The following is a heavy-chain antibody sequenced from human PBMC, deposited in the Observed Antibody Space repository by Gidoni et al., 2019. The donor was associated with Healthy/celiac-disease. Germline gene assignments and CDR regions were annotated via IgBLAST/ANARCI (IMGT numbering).Heavy chain of an antibody. CDR1: GFTFSSYA. CDR2: ISGSGGST. J-gene: IGHJ6*02. D-gene: IGHD4-4*01. V-gene: IGHV3-23*01. Sequence: EVQLLESGGGLVQPGGSLRLSCAASGFTFSSYAMSWVRQAPGKGLEWVSAISGSGGSTYYADSVKGRFTISRDNSKNTLYLQMNSLRAEDTAVYYCAPLGSNYYHYGMDVWGQGTTVTVSS. CDR3: APLGSNYYHYGMDV.